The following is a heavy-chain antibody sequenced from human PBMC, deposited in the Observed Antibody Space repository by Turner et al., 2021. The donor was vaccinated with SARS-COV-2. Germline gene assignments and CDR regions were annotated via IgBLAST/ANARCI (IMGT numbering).Heavy chain of an antibody. CDR2: ISSSRRTI. V-gene: IGHV3-48*02. CDR1: GFTFSNYN. D-gene: IGHD3-10*01. J-gene: IGHJ4*02. CDR3: ARDGGWVGELLDY. Sequence: EVQLVGSGGGLVQPGGSLRLSCAASGFTFSNYNLTWVRQAPGKGLEWVSYISSSRRTIYYADSVKGRFTISRDNAKNSLYMQMNSLRDEDTAVYYCARDGGWVGELLDYWGQGTLVTVSS.